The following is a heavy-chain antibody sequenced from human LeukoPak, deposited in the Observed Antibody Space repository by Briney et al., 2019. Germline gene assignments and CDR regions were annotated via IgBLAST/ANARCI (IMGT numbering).Heavy chain of an antibody. D-gene: IGHD2-15*01. V-gene: IGHV1-8*01. CDR1: GYTFENYD. Sequence: ASVKVSCKASGYTFENYDINWVRQATGHGLEWMGWLDPNSGKTGYAQNFQGRLTMTRNTSINTAYMELSSLRSEDTAVYYCARAPGSYVHWFDPWGQGTLVTVSS. J-gene: IGHJ5*02. CDR2: LDPNSGKT. CDR3: ARAPGSYVHWFDP.